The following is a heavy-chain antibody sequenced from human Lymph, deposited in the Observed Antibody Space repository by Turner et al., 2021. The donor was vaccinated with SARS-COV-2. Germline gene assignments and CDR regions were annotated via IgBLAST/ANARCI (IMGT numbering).Heavy chain of an antibody. Sequence: EVKLVQSGDKVKQPGEYLEIHCRPSGYSSTTYGIGWVRQRPGKGLEWLGISDPGDSDTRYSPTFQGQVTISADKSIITAYLQWSSLKASDTAMYDCASREWGGSLGHIDYWGQGTLVTVSS. CDR1: GYSSTTYG. D-gene: IGHD3-3*01. J-gene: IGHJ4*02. CDR2: SDPGDSDT. V-gene: IGHV5-51*03. CDR3: ASREWGGSLGHIDY.